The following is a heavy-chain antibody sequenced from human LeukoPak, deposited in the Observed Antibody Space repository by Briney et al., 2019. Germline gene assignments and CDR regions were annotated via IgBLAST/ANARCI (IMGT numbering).Heavy chain of an antibody. D-gene: IGHD3-3*01. CDR3: ATKGFWSGYYDYYYYMDV. CDR2: IYHSGST. V-gene: IGHV4-38-2*01. CDR1: GYSISSGYY. Sequence: PSETLSLTCAVSGYSISSGYYWGWIRQPPGKGLEWIGSIYHSGSTYYNPSLKSRVTISVDTSKNQFSLKLSSVTAADTAVYYCATKGFWSGYYDYYYYMDVWGKGTTVTVSS. J-gene: IGHJ6*03.